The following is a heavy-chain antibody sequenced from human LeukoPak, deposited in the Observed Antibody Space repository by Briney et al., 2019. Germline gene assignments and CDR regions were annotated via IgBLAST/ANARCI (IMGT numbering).Heavy chain of an antibody. CDR1: GGSFSGYY. D-gene: IGHD6-13*01. J-gene: IGHJ4*02. CDR3: ARNQYSSSWYVD. Sequence: KPSETLSLTCAVYGGSFSGYYWSWIRQPPGKGLEWMGEINHSGSTNYNPSLKSRVTISVDTSKNQFSLKLSSVTAADTAVYYCARNQYSSSWYVDWGQGTLVTVSS. CDR2: INHSGST. V-gene: IGHV4-34*01.